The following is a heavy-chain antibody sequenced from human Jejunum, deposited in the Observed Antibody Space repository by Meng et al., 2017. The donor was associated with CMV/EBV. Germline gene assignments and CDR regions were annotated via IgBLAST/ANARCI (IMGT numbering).Heavy chain of an antibody. CDR3: ARGDGSQFF. Sequence: LSLSCAASGFPFSHYWMNWVRQAPGKGLEWVSLIYSDGSTTFYADSVKGRFTISRDNAKNTLYLQMNSLRVEDTAVYYCARGDGSQFFWGQGTLVTVSS. D-gene: IGHD1-26*01. V-gene: IGHV3-74*01. CDR1: GFPFSHYW. J-gene: IGHJ4*02. CDR2: IYSDGSTT.